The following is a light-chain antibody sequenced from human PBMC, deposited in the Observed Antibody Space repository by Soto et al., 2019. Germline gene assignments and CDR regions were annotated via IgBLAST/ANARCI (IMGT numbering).Light chain of an antibody. J-gene: IGLJ2*01. CDR2: GNN. V-gene: IGLV1-40*01. CDR3: QSFDSSLTGPI. Sequence: QSVLTQPPSVSGAPGQTITISCTGSSANIGAGYDVHWYQQFPGTAPKLLIHGNNDRPSGVPDRFSGSRSGTSASLAITGLQSEDEADYYCQSFDSSLTGPILGGGTKLTVL. CDR1: SANIGAGYD.